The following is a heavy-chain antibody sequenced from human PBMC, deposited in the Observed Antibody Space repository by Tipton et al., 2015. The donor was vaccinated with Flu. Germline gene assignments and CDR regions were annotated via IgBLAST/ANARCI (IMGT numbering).Heavy chain of an antibody. CDR2: IIPIFGTP. CDR3: ATKEDVVGFSGLAV. D-gene: IGHD2-2*01. V-gene: IGHV1-69*01. Sequence: QVQLVQSGAEVKKPGSSVKVSCKASGGTINKYAISWVRQAPGQGLEWIGGIIPIFGTPTYAQIFKGRVTITADESMSSAYMVINTVRSEDTAVYYCATKEDVVGFSGLAVWGQGTTVTVSS. CDR1: GGTINKYA. J-gene: IGHJ6*02.